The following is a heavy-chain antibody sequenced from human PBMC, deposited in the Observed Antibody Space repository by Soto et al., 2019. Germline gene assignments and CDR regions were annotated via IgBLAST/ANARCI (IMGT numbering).Heavy chain of an antibody. J-gene: IGHJ5*01. V-gene: IGHV3-30*18. Sequence: GVSLRLSCAASGFTFSTYGMYWVRQAPGKGLEWLAVTSYDGSINYYGDSAKGRFTISRDNSKNTLYLQMNSLRPEDTAVYYCAKAAGGSGSSSKDWFDSWGQGALVTVSS. CDR1: GFTFSTYG. D-gene: IGHD3-10*01. CDR2: TSYDGSIN. CDR3: AKAAGGSGSSSKDWFDS.